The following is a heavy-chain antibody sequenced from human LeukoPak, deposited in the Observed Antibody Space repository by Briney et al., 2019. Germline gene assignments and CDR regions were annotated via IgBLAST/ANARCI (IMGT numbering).Heavy chain of an antibody. V-gene: IGHV3-23*01. Sequence: GGSLRLSCAASVFTFSNYAMSWVRQAPGKGLEWASVISSSGRSTNYADSVKGRFTISRDNSKSTLYLQMNSLRAEDTAIYYCAKDVDWQQFFGAFDIWGQGTLVTVSS. CDR3: AKDVDWQQFFGAFDI. D-gene: IGHD6-13*01. J-gene: IGHJ3*02. CDR2: ISSSGRST. CDR1: VFTFSNYA.